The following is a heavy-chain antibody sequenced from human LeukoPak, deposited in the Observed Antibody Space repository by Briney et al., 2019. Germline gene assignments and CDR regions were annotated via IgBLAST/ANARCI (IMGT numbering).Heavy chain of an antibody. CDR1: GGTFSSYA. CDR2: IIPIFGTA. CDR3: ARAEVGYYDSSGYYYPFDY. V-gene: IGHV1-69*13. D-gene: IGHD3-22*01. Sequence: GASVTVSCKASGGTFSSYAISWVRQAPGQGLEWMGGIIPIFGTANYAQKFQGRVTITADESTSTAYMELSSLRSEDTAVYYCARAEVGYYDSSGYYYPFDYWGQGTLVTVSS. J-gene: IGHJ4*02.